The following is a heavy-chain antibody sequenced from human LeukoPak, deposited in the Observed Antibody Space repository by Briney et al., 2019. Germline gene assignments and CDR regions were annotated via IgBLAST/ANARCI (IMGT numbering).Heavy chain of an antibody. J-gene: IGHJ6*02. V-gene: IGHV4-34*01. CDR3: ARGRRGYSGTYYYYGMDV. D-gene: IGHD5-12*01. Sequence: SETLSLTCAVYGGSFSGYYWSWIRQPPGKGLEWIGEINHSGSTNYNPSLESRVTISVDTSKNQFSLKLSSVTAADTAVYYCARGRRGYSGTYYYYGMDVWGQGTTVTVSS. CDR2: INHSGST. CDR1: GGSFSGYY.